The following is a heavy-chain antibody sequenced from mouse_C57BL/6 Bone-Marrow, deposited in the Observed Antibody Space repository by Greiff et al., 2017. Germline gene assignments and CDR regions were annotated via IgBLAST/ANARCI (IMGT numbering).Heavy chain of an antibody. D-gene: IGHD1-1*01. V-gene: IGHV1-15*01. CDR1: GYTFTDYE. CDR2: IDPETGGT. CDR3: TRAIYCGSSLDY. Sequence: QVQLQQSGAELVRPGASVTLSCKASGYTFTDYEMHWVKQTPVHGLEWIGAIDPETGGTAYNQKFKGKAILTADKSSSTAYMELRSLTSEDSAVYDCTRAIYCGSSLDYWGQGTTLTVSS. J-gene: IGHJ2*01.